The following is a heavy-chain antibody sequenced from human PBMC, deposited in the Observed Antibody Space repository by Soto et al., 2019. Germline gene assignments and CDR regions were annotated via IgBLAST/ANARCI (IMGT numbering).Heavy chain of an antibody. Sequence: QVQLVQSGAEVKKPGASVKVSCKASGYTFTGYYMHWVRQAPGQGLEWMGWINPNSGGTNYAQKFQGWVTMTRDTSISTAYMELSRLRSDDTAVYYCASAFGGTAVAGTREWGMDVWGQGTTVTVSS. CDR1: GYTFTGYY. CDR2: INPNSGGT. D-gene: IGHD6-19*01. V-gene: IGHV1-2*04. CDR3: ASAFGGTAVAGTREWGMDV. J-gene: IGHJ6*02.